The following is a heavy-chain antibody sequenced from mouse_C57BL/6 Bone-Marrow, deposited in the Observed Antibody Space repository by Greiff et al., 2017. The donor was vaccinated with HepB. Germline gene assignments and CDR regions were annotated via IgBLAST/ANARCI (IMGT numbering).Heavy chain of an antibody. CDR3: AREGDYYSNYGDY. V-gene: IGHV3-6*01. CDR1: GYSITSGYY. CDR2: ISYDGSN. Sequence: EVKLVESGPGLVKPSQSLSLTCSVTGYSITSGYYWNWIRQFPGNKLEWMGYISYDGSNNYNPSLKNRISITRDTSKNQFFLKLNSVTTEDTATYYCAREGDYYSNYGDYWGQGTTLTVSS. D-gene: IGHD2-5*01. J-gene: IGHJ2*01.